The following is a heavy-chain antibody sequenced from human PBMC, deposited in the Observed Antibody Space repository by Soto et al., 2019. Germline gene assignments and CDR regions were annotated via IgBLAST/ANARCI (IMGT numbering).Heavy chain of an antibody. CDR3: ARGHRLLWFGELSDDAFDI. V-gene: IGHV3-11*05. CDR1: GFTFSDYY. D-gene: IGHD3-10*01. Sequence: QVQLVESGGGLVKPGGSLRLSCAASGFTFSDYYMSWIRQAPGKGLEWVSYISSSSSYTNYAASVKGRFTISRDNAKNSLYLQMNSLRAEDTAVYYCARGHRLLWFGELSDDAFDIWGQGTMVTVSS. J-gene: IGHJ3*02. CDR2: ISSSSSYT.